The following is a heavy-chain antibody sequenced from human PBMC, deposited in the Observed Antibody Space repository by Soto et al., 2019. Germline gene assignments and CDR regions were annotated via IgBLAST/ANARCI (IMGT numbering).Heavy chain of an antibody. CDR1: GGTFSNYP. CDR2: IIPIFGTV. V-gene: IGHV1-69*05. Sequence: QVQLVQSGAEVKKPGSSVKVSCKASGGTFSNYPISWVRQAPGQGLEWMGGIIPIFGTVNYAQKFQGRVTVTSEESTSTAYMELSSLRSEDTVVYYCARGNHRWLQLWYFDLWGRGTLVTVCS. CDR3: ARGNHRWLQLWYFDL. J-gene: IGHJ2*01. D-gene: IGHD5-12*01.